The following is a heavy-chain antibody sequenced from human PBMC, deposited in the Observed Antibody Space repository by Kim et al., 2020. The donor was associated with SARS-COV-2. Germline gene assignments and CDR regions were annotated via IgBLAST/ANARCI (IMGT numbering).Heavy chain of an antibody. Sequence: SETLSLTCAVYGGSFSGYYWSWIRQPPGKGLEWIGEINHSGSTNYNPSLKSRVTISVDTSKNQFSLKLSSVTAADTAVYYCASLRVIGYCSSTSCYTGFDWGQGTLVTVSS. CDR1: GGSFSGYY. CDR3: ASLRVIGYCSSTSCYTGFD. CDR2: INHSGST. J-gene: IGHJ4*02. D-gene: IGHD2-2*02. V-gene: IGHV4-34*01.